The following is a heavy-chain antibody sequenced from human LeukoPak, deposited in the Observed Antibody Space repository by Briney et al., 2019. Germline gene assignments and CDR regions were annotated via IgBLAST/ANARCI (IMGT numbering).Heavy chain of an antibody. V-gene: IGHV3-53*01. Sequence: GGSLRLSCAASGFSVSNTYINWVRQAPGKGLEWVSVIYSGVGTYYADSVKGRFTISRDNSKNTLYLQMNSLRAEDTAVYYCARDYSSGSIDYWGQGTLVTVSS. J-gene: IGHJ4*02. CDR1: GFSVSNTY. CDR3: ARDYSSGSIDY. CDR2: IYSGVGT. D-gene: IGHD6-19*01.